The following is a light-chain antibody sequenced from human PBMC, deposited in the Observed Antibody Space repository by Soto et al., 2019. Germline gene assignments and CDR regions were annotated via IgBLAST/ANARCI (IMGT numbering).Light chain of an antibody. J-gene: IGKJ4*01. CDR1: QSVSSN. CDR2: DAS. V-gene: IGKV3-11*01. CDR3: QQRSEWPLT. Sequence: EIVLTQSPATLSLSPGERATLSCRACQSVSSNLAWYQQKPGQAPRLLIYDASNRATGIPARFSGSGSGTDFTLTISSLEPEDFAVYYCQQRSEWPLTFGGGTKVDIK.